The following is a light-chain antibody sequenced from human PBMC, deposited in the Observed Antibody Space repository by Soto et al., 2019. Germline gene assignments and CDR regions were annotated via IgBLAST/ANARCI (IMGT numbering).Light chain of an antibody. J-gene: IGKJ2*01. CDR2: GAS. CDR3: HHYGGSLYT. Sequence: EIVLTQSPGTLSLSPEQRVTLSCRASQSVSSNYLAWYQQKPGQAPWLLIYGASNRATGVPDRFSGTGSGTDFTLTISRLAPEDFAVYYCHHYGGSLYTFGQGTKLEIK. V-gene: IGKV3-20*01. CDR1: QSVSSNY.